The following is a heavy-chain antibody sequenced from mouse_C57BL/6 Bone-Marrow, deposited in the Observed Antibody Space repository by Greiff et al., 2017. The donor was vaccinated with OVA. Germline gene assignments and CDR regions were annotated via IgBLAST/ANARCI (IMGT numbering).Heavy chain of an antibody. CDR3: ARGGNLYYFDY. CDR1: GYTFTDHT. D-gene: IGHD1-1*02. V-gene: IGHV1-78*01. CDR2: IYPRDGST. J-gene: IGHJ2*01. Sequence: VKLMESDAELVKPGASVKISCKVSGYTFTDHTIHWMKQRPEQGLEWIGYIYPRDGSTTYNEKFTGKATLTADKSSSTAYMQLNSLTAEDSAVYFCARGGNLYYFDYWGQGTTLTVSS.